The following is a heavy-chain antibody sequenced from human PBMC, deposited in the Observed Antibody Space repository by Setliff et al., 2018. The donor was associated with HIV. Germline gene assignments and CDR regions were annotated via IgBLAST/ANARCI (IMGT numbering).Heavy chain of an antibody. V-gene: IGHV3-7*01. CDR2: IKQDGSEK. J-gene: IGHJ3*02. CDR1: GFTFSSYW. Sequence: GGSLRLSCEASGFTFSSYWMSWVRQPPGKGLEWVANIKQDGSEKYYVDSVKGRFTISRDNAKNSLYLQMNSLRAEDTAVYYCARGGKDFEIWGQGTMVTV. CDR3: ARGGKDFEI.